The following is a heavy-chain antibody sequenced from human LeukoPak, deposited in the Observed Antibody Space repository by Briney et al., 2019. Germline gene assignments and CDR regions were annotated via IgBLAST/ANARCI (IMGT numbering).Heavy chain of an antibody. CDR3: ARGFLEWLLSNDAFDI. J-gene: IGHJ3*02. CDR1: GGSFSGYY. V-gene: IGHV4-34*01. CDR2: INHSGST. D-gene: IGHD3-3*01. Sequence: KPSETLSLTCAVYGGSFSGYYWSWIRQPPGKGLEWIGEINHSGSTNYNPSLKSRVTISVDTSKNQFSPKLSSVTAADTAVYYCARGFLEWLLSNDAFDIWGQGQWSPSLQ.